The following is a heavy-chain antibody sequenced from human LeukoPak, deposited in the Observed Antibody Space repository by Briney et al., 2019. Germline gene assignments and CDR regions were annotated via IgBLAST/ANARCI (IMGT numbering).Heavy chain of an antibody. J-gene: IGHJ4*02. CDR1: GGSFSGYY. Sequence: SETLSLTCAVYGGSFSGYYWSWIRQPPGKGLEWIGEINHSGSTNYNPSLKRRVTISVDTSKNQFSLKLSSVTAADTAVYYCASGGKLQQPIDYWGQGTLVTVSS. V-gene: IGHV4-34*01. D-gene: IGHD4-11*01. CDR3: ASGGKLQQPIDY. CDR2: INHSGST.